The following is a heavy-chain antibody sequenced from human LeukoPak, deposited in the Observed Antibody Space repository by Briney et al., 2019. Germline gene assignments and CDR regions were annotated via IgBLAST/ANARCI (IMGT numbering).Heavy chain of an antibody. D-gene: IGHD3-22*01. CDR3: ARDYDSSASFDY. Sequence: ASVKVSCKASGYTFTSYAMHWVRQAPGQRLEWMGWINAGNGNTKYSQKFQGRVTMTRDTSISTAYMELSRLRSDDTAVYYCARDYDSSASFDYWGQGTLVTVSS. V-gene: IGHV1-3*01. J-gene: IGHJ4*02. CDR1: GYTFTSYA. CDR2: INAGNGNT.